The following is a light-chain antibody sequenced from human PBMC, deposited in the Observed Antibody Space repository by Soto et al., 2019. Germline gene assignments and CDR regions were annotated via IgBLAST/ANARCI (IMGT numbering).Light chain of an antibody. CDR3: QQYNSYSPEWT. V-gene: IGKV1-5*01. J-gene: IGKJ1*01. CDR1: QSISSW. CDR2: DAS. Sequence: DIQMTQSPSTLSASVGDRVTITCRASQSISSWLAWYQQKPGKAPKLLIYDASSLESGVPSRFSGSGSGTEFTLTISSLQPDDFATYYCQQYNSYSPEWTFGQGTKVAIK.